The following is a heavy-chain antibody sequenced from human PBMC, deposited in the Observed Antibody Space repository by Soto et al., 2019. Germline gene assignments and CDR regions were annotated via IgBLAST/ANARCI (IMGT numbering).Heavy chain of an antibody. CDR3: ARIPTGDYATYYYYGMDV. Sequence: PGGSLRLSCAASGFTFSSYSMNWVRQAPGKGLEWVSYISSSSSYTNYADSVKGRFTISRDNAKNSLYLQMNSLRAEDTAVYYCARIPTGDYATYYYYGMDVWGQGTTVTVSS. D-gene: IGHD4-17*01. CDR1: GFTFSSYS. V-gene: IGHV3-21*05. CDR2: ISSSSSYT. J-gene: IGHJ6*02.